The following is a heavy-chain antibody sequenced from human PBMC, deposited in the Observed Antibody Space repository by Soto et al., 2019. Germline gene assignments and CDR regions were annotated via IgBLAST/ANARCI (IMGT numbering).Heavy chain of an antibody. CDR2: IYYSGST. D-gene: IGHD3-22*01. CDR1: GGSVSSGSYY. J-gene: IGHJ4*02. V-gene: IGHV4-61*01. Sequence: SETLSLTCTVSGGSVSSGSYYWSWIRQPPGKGLEWIGYIYYSGSTNYNPSLKSRVTISVDTSKNQFSLKLSSVTAADTAVYYCARVPFYPSPPFDTIGYNAAFDFWGQGTLVTVSS. CDR3: ARVPFYPSPPFDTIGYNAAFDF.